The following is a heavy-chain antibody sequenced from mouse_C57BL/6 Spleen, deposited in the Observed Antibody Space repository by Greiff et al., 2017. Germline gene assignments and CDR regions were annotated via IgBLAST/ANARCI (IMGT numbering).Heavy chain of an antibody. Sequence: QVQLQQPGAELVKPGASVKLSSKASGYTFTSYWMHWVKQRPGRGLEWIGRIDPNSGGTKYNEQFKSKATLTVDKPSSTAYMQLSSPTSEDSAVYYCARGDTTVVADGYAMDYWGQGTSVTVSS. V-gene: IGHV1-62-3*01. J-gene: IGHJ4*01. CDR1: GYTFTSYW. CDR2: IDPNSGGT. D-gene: IGHD1-1*01. CDR3: ARGDTTVVADGYAMDY.